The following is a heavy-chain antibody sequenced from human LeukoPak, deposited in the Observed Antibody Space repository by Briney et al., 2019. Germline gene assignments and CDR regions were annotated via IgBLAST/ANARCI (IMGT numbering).Heavy chain of an antibody. CDR3: ARYILEAGY. J-gene: IGHJ4*02. CDR1: GYTFTGYY. D-gene: IGHD6-13*01. Sequence: ASVTVSCKASGYTFTGYYMHWVRQAPGQGLEWMGWINPNSGGTNYAQTFQGRVTMTRDTSISTAYMELSRLRSDDTAVYYCARYILEAGYWGQGTLVTVSS. CDR2: INPNSGGT. V-gene: IGHV1-2*02.